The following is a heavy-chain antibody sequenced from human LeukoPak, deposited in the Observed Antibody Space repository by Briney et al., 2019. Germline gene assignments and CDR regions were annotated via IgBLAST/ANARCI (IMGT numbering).Heavy chain of an antibody. J-gene: IGHJ4*02. D-gene: IGHD5-18*01. CDR2: IYTSGST. V-gene: IGHV4-61*02. Sequence: SESLSPTCTVSGGSISSGSYYWSWIRQPAGKGLEWIGRIYTSGSTNYEPPFQWRVTISVDTSKNQFSLKLSSVTAADTAVYYCAGSGYSYALGYSGQG. CDR3: AGSGYSYALGY. CDR1: GGSISSGSYY.